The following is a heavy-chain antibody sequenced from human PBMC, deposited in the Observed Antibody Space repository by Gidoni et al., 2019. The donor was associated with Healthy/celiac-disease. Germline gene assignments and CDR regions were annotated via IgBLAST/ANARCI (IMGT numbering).Heavy chain of an antibody. CDR3: ARAPGDWFDP. D-gene: IGHD3-10*01. V-gene: IGHV4-61*02. CDR2: IYTSGST. J-gene: IGHJ5*02. Sequence: QVQLQESGPGLVKPSQTLSPTCTVSGGSISSGSYYWSWIRQPAGKGLEWIGRIYTSGSTNYNPSLKSRVTMSVDTSKNQFSLKLSSGTAADTAVYYCARAPGDWFDPWGQGTLVTVSS. CDR1: GGSISSGSYY.